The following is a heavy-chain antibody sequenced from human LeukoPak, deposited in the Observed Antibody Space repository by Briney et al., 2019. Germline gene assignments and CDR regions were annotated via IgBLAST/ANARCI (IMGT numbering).Heavy chain of an antibody. CDR1: GFAFRTYW. D-gene: IGHD2-15*01. V-gene: IGHV3-7*01. J-gene: IGHJ4*02. CDR3: ARLMGYHTIYDY. Sequence: GGSLRLSCAASGFAFRTYWMSWVRQAPGKGLEWVASINPGGSETYYAESLKGRFTISTDNAMNSFFLQMNNLRADDTAVYYCARLMGYHTIYDYWGQGALVTVSS. CDR2: INPGGSET.